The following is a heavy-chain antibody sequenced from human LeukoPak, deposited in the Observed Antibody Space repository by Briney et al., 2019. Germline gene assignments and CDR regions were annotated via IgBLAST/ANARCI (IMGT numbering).Heavy chain of an antibody. J-gene: IGHJ3*02. D-gene: IGHD6-13*01. CDR3: ANNLRVIAAAETIDAFDI. Sequence: QPGGSLRLSCAASGFTFSSYGMHWVRQAPGKGLEWVAVISYDGSNKYYADSVKGRFTISRDNSKNTLYLQMNSLRAEDTAVYYCANNLRVIAAAETIDAFDIWGQGTMVTVSS. CDR2: ISYDGSNK. V-gene: IGHV3-30*18. CDR1: GFTFSSYG.